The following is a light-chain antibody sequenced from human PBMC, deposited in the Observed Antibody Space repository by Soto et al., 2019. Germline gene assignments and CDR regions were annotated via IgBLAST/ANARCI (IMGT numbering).Light chain of an antibody. Sequence: QSVLTQSRSVSGSPGQSVTISCTGTSSDVGGYNYVSWYQQHPGKAPKLMIYDVSKRPSGVPDRFSGSKSGNTASLTISGLQAEDEADYYCCSYAGSYIWVFGGGTKLTVL. CDR3: CSYAGSYIWV. CDR1: SSDVGGYNY. V-gene: IGLV2-11*01. CDR2: DVS. J-gene: IGLJ3*02.